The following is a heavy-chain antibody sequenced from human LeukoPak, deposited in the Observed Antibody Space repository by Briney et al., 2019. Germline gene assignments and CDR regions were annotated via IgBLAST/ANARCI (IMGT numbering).Heavy chain of an antibody. Sequence: SQTLSLTCAVSGGSISSGGYSWSWIRQPPGKGLEWIGYIYHSGSTYYNPSLKSRVTISVDRSKNQFSLKLSSVTAADTAVYYCARDRRDGYNYWFDPWGQGTLATVSS. V-gene: IGHV4-30-2*01. CDR2: IYHSGST. CDR3: ARDRRDGYNYWFDP. D-gene: IGHD5-24*01. J-gene: IGHJ5*02. CDR1: GGSISSGGYS.